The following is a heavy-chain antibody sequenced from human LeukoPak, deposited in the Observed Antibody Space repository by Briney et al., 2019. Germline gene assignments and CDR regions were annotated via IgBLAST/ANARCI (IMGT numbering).Heavy chain of an antibody. J-gene: IGHJ4*02. V-gene: IGHV1-69*04. CDR2: IIPILGIA. CDR1: GGTFSSYA. CDR3: ARDLENYGSGSYDY. Sequence: SVKVSCKASGGTFSSYAISWVRQAPGQGLEWMGRIIPILGIANYAQKFQGRVTITADKSTSTAYMELSSLRSEDTAVYYCARDLENYGSGSYDYWGQGTLVTVSS. D-gene: IGHD3-10*01.